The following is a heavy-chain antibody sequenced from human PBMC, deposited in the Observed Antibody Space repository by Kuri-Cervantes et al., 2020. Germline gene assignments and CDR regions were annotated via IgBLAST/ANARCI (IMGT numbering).Heavy chain of an antibody. CDR2: ISAGGSGT. Sequence: GGSLRLSCAASGFMFTSYAMSWVRQTPEKGLEWVSTISAGGSGTYYADSVKGRFIISRDNSKNTLYLEMNSLRAEDTAVYFCVSGVFDVWGPGRLVTVSS. V-gene: IGHV3-23*01. D-gene: IGHD2-8*01. J-gene: IGHJ3*01. CDR3: VSGVFDV. CDR1: GFMFTSYA.